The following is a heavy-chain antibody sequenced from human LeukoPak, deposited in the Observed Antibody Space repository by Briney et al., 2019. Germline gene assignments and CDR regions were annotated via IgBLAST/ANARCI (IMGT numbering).Heavy chain of an antibody. D-gene: IGHD5-12*01. J-gene: IGHJ4*02. CDR1: GGTFGSYA. CDR3: ARVGGYDFPLFDY. Sequence: GASVKVSCKASGGTFGSYAISWVRQAPGQGLEWMGGIIPIFGTANYAQKFQGRVTITADESTSTAYMELSSLRSEDTAVYYCARVGGYDFPLFDYWGQGTLVTVSS. CDR2: IIPIFGTA. V-gene: IGHV1-69*13.